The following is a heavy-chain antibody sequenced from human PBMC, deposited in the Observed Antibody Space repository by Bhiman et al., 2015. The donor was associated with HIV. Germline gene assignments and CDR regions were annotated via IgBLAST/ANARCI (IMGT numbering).Heavy chain of an antibody. V-gene: IGHV3-64*01. CDR2: ISSDGGST. CDR1: GFTFSSYA. CDR3: ASTDSGDLRYDGFDI. D-gene: IGHD1-26*01. J-gene: IGHJ3*02. Sequence: LVESGGGLVQPGGSLRLSCVASGFTFSSYAMHWVRQAPGKGLEYVSGISSDGGSTYYRNSVKGRFTISRDNSKNTLYLQMGSLRAEDMAVCYCASTDSGDLRYDGFDIWGQGTMVIVSS.